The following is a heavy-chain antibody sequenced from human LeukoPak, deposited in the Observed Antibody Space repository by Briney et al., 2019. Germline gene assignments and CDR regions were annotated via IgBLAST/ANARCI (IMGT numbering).Heavy chain of an antibody. CDR1: GFTFGDYA. V-gene: IGHV3-49*01. CDR2: IRSKAYGGTT. D-gene: IGHD6-19*01. CDR3: TRSSGWYHYYGMDV. J-gene: IGHJ6*02. Sequence: GGSLRLSCTASGFTFGDYAMSWFRQAPGKGLEWVGFIRSKAYGGTTEYTASVKGRFTISRDDSKSIAYLQMNSLKTEDTAVYYCTRSSGWYHYYGMDVWGQGTTVTVSS.